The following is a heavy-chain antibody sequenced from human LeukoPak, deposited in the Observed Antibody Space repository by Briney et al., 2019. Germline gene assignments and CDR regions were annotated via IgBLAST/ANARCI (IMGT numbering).Heavy chain of an antibody. D-gene: IGHD1-14*01. V-gene: IGHV4-34*01. CDR1: GGSFSGYY. J-gene: IGHJ4*02. CDR3: ARGQLVYLPRGFDY. CDR2: INHSGST. Sequence: SETLSLTCAVYGGSFSGYYWSWIRQPPGKGLEWIGEINHSGSTNYNPSLKSRVTISVDTSKNQFSLKLSSVTAADTAVYYCARGQLVYLPRGFDYWGQGTLVTVSS.